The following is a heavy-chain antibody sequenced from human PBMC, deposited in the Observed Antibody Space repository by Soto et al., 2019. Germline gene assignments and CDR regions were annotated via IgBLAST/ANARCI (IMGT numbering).Heavy chain of an antibody. CDR1: GLPHSSFA. D-gene: IGHD2-21*01. V-gene: IGHV3-23*05. CDR3: AKDAVYNDGLWLMDH. J-gene: IGHJ4*02. Sequence: GGSLRLSCTASGLPHSSFAMMWVRQSPGKGLECVSGIYGSGRGIEYADSVKGRFTISRDNSKNTVYLQMTDLRADDTAIYYCAKDAVYNDGLWLMDHWGQGTQVTVSS. CDR2: IYGSGRGI.